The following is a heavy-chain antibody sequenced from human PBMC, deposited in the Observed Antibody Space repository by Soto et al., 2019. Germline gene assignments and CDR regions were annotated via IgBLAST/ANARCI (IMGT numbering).Heavy chain of an antibody. Sequence: QVQLVESGGGVVQPGRSLRLSCAASGFTFSSYGMHWVRQAPGKGLEWVAGIWYDGTNKYYADSVKGRFTISRDNSKNPLYLQMNSLRAEDTAVYYCARDRVAVAGTRYYYGMDVWGKGPTVTFSS. J-gene: IGHJ6*04. CDR3: ARDRVAVAGTRYYYGMDV. D-gene: IGHD6-13*01. CDR2: IWYDGTNK. CDR1: GFTFSSYG. V-gene: IGHV3-33*01.